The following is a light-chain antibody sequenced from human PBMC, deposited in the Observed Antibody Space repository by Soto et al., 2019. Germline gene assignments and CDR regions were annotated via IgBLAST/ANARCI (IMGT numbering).Light chain of an antibody. CDR1: QTVDSNN. J-gene: IGKJ2*01. CDR2: GTS. V-gene: IGKV3-20*01. CDR3: QQYGSSPYT. Sequence: EIVLTQSPGNLSLSPGERATLSCRASQTVDSNNFAWYQQKPGQAPRLRIYGTSSWATGIPDRFSGSGSGTDFTLTISRLEPADFAVYYCQQYGSSPYTFGQGTKLEIK.